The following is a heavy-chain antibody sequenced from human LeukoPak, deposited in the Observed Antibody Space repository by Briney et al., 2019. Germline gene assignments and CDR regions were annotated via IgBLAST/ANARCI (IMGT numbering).Heavy chain of an antibody. CDR1: GFTFINAW. Sequence: GGSLRLSCAASGFTFINAWMSWVRQAPGKGLEWVGRIKSKTDGGTADYAGTVKGRFTISRDDSKKTLYLQMNSLKTEDTAVYYCTTDIVVVPAGMRGYWGQGTLVTVSS. V-gene: IGHV3-15*01. CDR2: IKSKTDGGTA. J-gene: IGHJ4*02. CDR3: TTDIVVVPAGMRGY. D-gene: IGHD2-2*01.